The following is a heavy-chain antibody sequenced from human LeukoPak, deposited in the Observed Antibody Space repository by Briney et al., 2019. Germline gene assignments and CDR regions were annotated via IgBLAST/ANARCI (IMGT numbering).Heavy chain of an antibody. V-gene: IGHV1-2*02. Sequence: ASVKVSCKASGYTFTGYYMHWVRQAPGQGLEWMGWINPNSGGTNYAQKFQGRVTMTRDTSIGTAYMELSRLRSDDTAVYYCARTPRSIRLVTTGGSNWFDPWGQGTLVTVSS. CDR2: INPNSGGT. CDR3: ARTPRSIRLVTTGGSNWFDP. D-gene: IGHD5-18*01. J-gene: IGHJ5*02. CDR1: GYTFTGYY.